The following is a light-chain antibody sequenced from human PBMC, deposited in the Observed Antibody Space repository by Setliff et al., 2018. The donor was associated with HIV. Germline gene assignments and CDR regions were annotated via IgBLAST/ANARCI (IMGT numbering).Light chain of an antibody. J-gene: IGLJ3*02. CDR2: DVH. Sequence: QSVLAQPASVSGSPGQSITISCTGTSSDVGGNNLVSWYQQHPGKAPKVMIYDVHNRPPGVSDRFSGPKSGDMATLSISGLQAEDEADYYCSSYTRIATWVFGGGTKVTVL. CDR1: SSDVGGNNL. CDR3: SSYTRIATWV. V-gene: IGLV2-14*03.